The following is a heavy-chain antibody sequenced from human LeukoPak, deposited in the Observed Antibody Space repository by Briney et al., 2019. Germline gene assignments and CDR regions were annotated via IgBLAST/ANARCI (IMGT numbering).Heavy chain of an antibody. CDR3: ARVRGGTYTHYFDY. CDR2: IYYAGST. Sequence: PSETLSLTCTVSGGSISSSSYYWGWIRQPPGKGLEWIGSIYYAGSTNYNPSLKSRITISVDTSKNQFSLKLTSITAADTAVYYCARVRGGTYTHYFDYWGQGTLVTVSS. D-gene: IGHD3-16*01. J-gene: IGHJ4*02. V-gene: IGHV4-39*07. CDR1: GGSISSSSYY.